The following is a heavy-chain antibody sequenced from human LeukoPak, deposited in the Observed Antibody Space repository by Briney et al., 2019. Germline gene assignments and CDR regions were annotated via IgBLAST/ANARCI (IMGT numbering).Heavy chain of an antibody. V-gene: IGHV3-23*01. J-gene: IGHJ5*02. CDR2: ISGSGGST. D-gene: IGHD6-13*01. CDR1: GFTFSSYA. CDR3: AKAVGIAAAGNWFDP. Sequence: PGGSLRLSCAASGFTFSSYAMSWVRQAPGKRLEWVSAISGSGGSTYYADSVKGRFTISRDNSKNTLYLQMNSLRAEDTAVYYCAKAVGIAAAGNWFDPWGQGTLVTVSS.